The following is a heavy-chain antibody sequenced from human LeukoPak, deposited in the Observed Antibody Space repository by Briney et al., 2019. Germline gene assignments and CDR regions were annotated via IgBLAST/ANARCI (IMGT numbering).Heavy chain of an antibody. V-gene: IGHV4-34*01. CDR1: GGSFSGYY. CDR2: INHSGST. Sequence: PSETLSLTCAVYGGSFSGYYWSWIRQPPGKGLEWIGEINHSGSTNYNPSLKSRVTISVDTSKNQFSLKLSSVTAADTAVYYCARGPYCSSTSCYRYYYYYGMDVWGQGTTVTVSS. J-gene: IGHJ6*02. CDR3: ARGPYCSSTSCYRYYYYYGMDV. D-gene: IGHD2-2*01.